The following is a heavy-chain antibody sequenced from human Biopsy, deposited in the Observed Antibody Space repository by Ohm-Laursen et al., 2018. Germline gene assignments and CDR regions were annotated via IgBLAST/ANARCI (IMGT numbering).Heavy chain of an antibody. J-gene: IGHJ2*01. V-gene: IGHV4-4*07. D-gene: IGHD6-19*01. CDR3: ARTPGKAVAGRFLDL. CDR1: GGSTNDYF. Sequence: TLSLTCSVSGGSTNDYFWSWIRQPAGETLEWIGRIYRSGGSSYNPSLKSRISMSMDTSNNQFSLTLTSVTAADTAVYYCARTPGKAVAGRFLDLWGRGTLVTVSS. CDR2: IYRSGGS.